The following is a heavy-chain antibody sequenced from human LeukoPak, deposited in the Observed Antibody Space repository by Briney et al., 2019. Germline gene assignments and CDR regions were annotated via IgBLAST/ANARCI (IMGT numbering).Heavy chain of an antibody. CDR2: INHSGST. J-gene: IGHJ4*02. V-gene: IGHV4-34*01. CDR3: ATSMVRGNFDY. Sequence: SETLSLTCAVYGGSFSGYYWSWIRQPPGKGLEWIGEINHSGSTNYNPSLKSRVTISVDTSKNQFSLKLSSVTAADTAVYYCATSMVRGNFDYWGQGTLVTVSS. CDR1: GGSFSGYY. D-gene: IGHD3-10*01.